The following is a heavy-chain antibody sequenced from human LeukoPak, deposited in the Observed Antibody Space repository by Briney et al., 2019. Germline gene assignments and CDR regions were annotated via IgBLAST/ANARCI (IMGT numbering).Heavy chain of an antibody. V-gene: IGHV3-13*01. J-gene: IGHJ4*02. D-gene: IGHD6-19*01. CDR2: IGTAGDT. CDR3: ARGVGSNNPDSSGWYGVGD. Sequence: GGSLRLSCAASGFTFSSYDMHWVRQATGKGLEWVSAIGTAGDTYYPGSVKGRFTISRENAKNSLYLQMNSLRAGDTAVYYCARGVGSNNPDSSGWYGVGDWGQGTLVTVSS. CDR1: GFTFSSYD.